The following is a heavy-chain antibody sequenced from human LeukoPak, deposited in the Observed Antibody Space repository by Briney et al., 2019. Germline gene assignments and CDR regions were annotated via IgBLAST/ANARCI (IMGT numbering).Heavy chain of an antibody. Sequence: ASVKVSCKASGGTFSSYAISWVRQAPGQGLEWMGWMNPKSGNIGCAQKFQGRVTITRNTSISTAYMELSSLRSADSAVYYCARGGSRTDYDSSGYPDYWGQGTLVTVSS. CDR1: GGTFSSYA. J-gene: IGHJ4*02. CDR2: MNPKSGNI. CDR3: ARGGSRTDYDSSGYPDY. D-gene: IGHD3-22*01. V-gene: IGHV1-8*03.